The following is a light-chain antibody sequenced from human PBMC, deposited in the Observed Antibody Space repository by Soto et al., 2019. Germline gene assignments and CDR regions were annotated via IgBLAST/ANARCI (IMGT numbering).Light chain of an antibody. CDR3: QQYDSWPLT. J-gene: IGKJ4*01. CDR1: QSVDRN. Sequence: EIVMTQSPGTLSVSTEEGATLSCRASQSVDRNLAWYQQKPGQAPRLLIYGASTRPTGIPDRFSGSGSGKDFSLTISSLQSEDFAVYYCQQYDSWPLTFGGGTKVEIK. V-gene: IGKV3D-15*01. CDR2: GAS.